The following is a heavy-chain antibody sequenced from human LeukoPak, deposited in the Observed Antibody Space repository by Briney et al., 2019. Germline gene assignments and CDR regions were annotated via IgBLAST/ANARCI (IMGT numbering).Heavy chain of an antibody. V-gene: IGHV1-69*04. J-gene: IGHJ6*02. Sequence: ASVKVSCKASGGTFSSYAISWVQQAPGQGLEWMGRIIPILGIANYAQKFQGRVTITADKSTSTAYMELSSLRSEDTAVYYCARVRPAAADYYGMDVWGQGTTVTVSS. CDR3: ARVRPAAADYYGMDV. D-gene: IGHD6-25*01. CDR1: GGTFSSYA. CDR2: IIPILGIA.